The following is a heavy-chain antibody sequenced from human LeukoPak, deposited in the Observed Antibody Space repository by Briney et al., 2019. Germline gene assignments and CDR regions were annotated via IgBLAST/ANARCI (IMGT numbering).Heavy chain of an antibody. D-gene: IGHD3-22*01. Sequence: ASVKVSCKASGYTFTGYYMHWVRQAPGQGLEWMGWINPNSGGTNYAQKFQGRVTMTRDTSIGTAYMELSRLRSDDTAVYYCARDSDYYDSSGYLYWGQGTLVTVSS. CDR2: INPNSGGT. J-gene: IGHJ4*02. V-gene: IGHV1-2*02. CDR3: ARDSDYYDSSGYLY. CDR1: GYTFTGYY.